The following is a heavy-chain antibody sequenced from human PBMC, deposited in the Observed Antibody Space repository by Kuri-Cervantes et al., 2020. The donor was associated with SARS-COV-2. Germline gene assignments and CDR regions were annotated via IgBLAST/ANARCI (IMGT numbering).Heavy chain of an antibody. D-gene: IGHD6-6*01. CDR3: ARNVKYRQPYYYMDV. Sequence: LRLSCTVSGGSISSGGYYWSWIRQPPGKGLEWIGYIYHSGSTYYNPSLKSRVTISVDTSKNQFSLKLSSVTAADTAVYYCARNVKYRQPYYYMDVWGKGTTVTVSS. CDR1: GGSISSGGYY. V-gene: IGHV4-30-2*01. J-gene: IGHJ6*03. CDR2: IYHSGST.